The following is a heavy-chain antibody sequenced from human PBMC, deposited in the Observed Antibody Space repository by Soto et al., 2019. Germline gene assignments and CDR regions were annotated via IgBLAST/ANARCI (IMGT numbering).Heavy chain of an antibody. CDR1: GFTFSSFA. V-gene: IGHV3-23*01. Sequence: GGSLRLSCAASGFTFSSFAMTWVRQAPGKGLEWVSVIRGSGGSTYYADSVKGRFTISRDNSRNTLYLQMNSLRAEDTAVYYCAKDVGEDYGAFDAFDIWGQGTMVTVSS. CDR3: AKDVGEDYGAFDAFDI. CDR2: IRGSGGST. D-gene: IGHD4-17*01. J-gene: IGHJ3*02.